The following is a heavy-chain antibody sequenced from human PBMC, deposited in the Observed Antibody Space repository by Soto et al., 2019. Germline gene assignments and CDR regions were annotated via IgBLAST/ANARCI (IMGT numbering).Heavy chain of an antibody. CDR3: ARSVVVTAIHWYFDL. D-gene: IGHD2-21*02. V-gene: IGHV3-23*01. CDR1: GFTFSSYA. J-gene: IGHJ2*01. CDR2: ISGSGGST. Sequence: EVQLLESGGGLVQPGGSLRLSCAASGFTFSSYAMSWVRQAPGKGLEWVSAISGSGGSTYYADSVKGRFTISRDNSKNTLYLQMNSLRAEETAVYYCARSVVVTAIHWYFDLWGRGTLVTVSS.